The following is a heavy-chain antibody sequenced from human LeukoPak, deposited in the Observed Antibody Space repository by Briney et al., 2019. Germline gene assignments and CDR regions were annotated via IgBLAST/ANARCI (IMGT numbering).Heavy chain of an antibody. D-gene: IGHD5-18*01. J-gene: IGHJ5*02. CDR3: ASSGYSYGYGWFDP. CDR2: IYYSGST. CDR1: GGSISSSSYY. Sequence: SETLSLTCTVSGGSISSSSYYWGWIRQPPGKGLEWIGSIYYSGSTYYNPSLKGRVTISVDTSKNQFSLKLSSVTAADTAVYYCASSGYSYGYGWFDPWGQGTLVTVSS. V-gene: IGHV4-39*01.